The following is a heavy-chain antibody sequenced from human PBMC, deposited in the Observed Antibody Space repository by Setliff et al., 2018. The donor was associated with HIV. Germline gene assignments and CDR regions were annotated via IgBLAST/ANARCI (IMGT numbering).Heavy chain of an antibody. D-gene: IGHD4-4*01. J-gene: IGHJ6*02. CDR2: ISAYNGNT. CDR3: AREGLLVTTVGGAYWYHGMDV. Sequence: VASVKVSCKASGYTFSSYGISWVRQAPGQGVEWMGWISAYNGNTNYAQKLQGRVTMTTDTSTSTAYMELRSLRSDDTAVYYCAREGLLVTTVGGAYWYHGMDVWGQGTTVTVSS. CDR1: GYTFSSYG. V-gene: IGHV1-18*01.